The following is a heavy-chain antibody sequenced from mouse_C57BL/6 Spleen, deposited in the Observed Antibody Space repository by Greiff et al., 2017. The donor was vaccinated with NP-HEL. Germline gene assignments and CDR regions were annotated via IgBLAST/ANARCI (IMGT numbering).Heavy chain of an antibody. D-gene: IGHD2-2*01. J-gene: IGHJ1*03. CDR2: IDPSDSET. CDR3: AGYGYDWYFDV. V-gene: IGHV1-52*01. Sequence: VQLQQPGPELVRPGSSVKLSCKASGYTFTSYWMHWVKQRPIQGLEWIGNIDPSDSETHYNQKFKDKATLTVDKSSSTAYMQLSSLTSEDSAVYYCAGYGYDWYFDVWGTGTTVTVSS. CDR1: GYTFTSYW.